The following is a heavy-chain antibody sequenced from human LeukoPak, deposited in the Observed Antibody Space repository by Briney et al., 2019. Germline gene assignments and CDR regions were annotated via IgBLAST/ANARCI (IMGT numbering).Heavy chain of an antibody. CDR3: ARVKALSRTTTGGMDV. CDR1: GFPFSTYS. CDR2: ISSSSSYI. Sequence: GGSLRLSCAASGFPFSTYSMNWVRQAPGKGLEWVSSISSSSSYIYYVVSVKGRFTISRDNAKNSLYLQMNSLRAEDTAIYYCARVKALSRTTTGGMDVWGQGNTVTVPS. D-gene: IGHD1-1*01. J-gene: IGHJ6*02. V-gene: IGHV3-21*01.